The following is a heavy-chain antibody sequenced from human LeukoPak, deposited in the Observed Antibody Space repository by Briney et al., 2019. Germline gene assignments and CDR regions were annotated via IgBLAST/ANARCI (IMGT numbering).Heavy chain of an antibody. D-gene: IGHD3-10*01. Sequence: SETLSLTCTVSGGSISSYYWSWIRQPPGKGLEWIGYIYYSGSTSYNPSLKGRVTISVDTSKNQFSLKLSSVTAADTAVYYCARGYYGSGSYYYFDYWGQGTLVTVSS. CDR2: IYYSGST. V-gene: IGHV4-59*01. CDR3: ARGYYGSGSYYYFDY. CDR1: GGSISSYY. J-gene: IGHJ4*02.